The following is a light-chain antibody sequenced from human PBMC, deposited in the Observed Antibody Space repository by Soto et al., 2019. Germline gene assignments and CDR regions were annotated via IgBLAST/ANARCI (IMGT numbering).Light chain of an antibody. CDR3: QSYDSSLSGSRV. CDR1: SSNIGAGYD. V-gene: IGLV1-40*01. Sequence: QSVLAQPSSVSGAPGQRVTISCTGSSSNIGAGYDVHWYQQLPGTAPKLLIYGNSNRPSGVPDRFSGSKSGTSASLAITGLQAEDEADYYCQSYDSSLSGSRVFGTGTKVNVL. J-gene: IGLJ1*01. CDR2: GNS.